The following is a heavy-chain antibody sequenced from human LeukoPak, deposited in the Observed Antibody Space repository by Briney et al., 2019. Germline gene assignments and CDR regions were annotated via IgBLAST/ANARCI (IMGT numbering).Heavy chain of an antibody. J-gene: IGHJ4*02. CDR1: GYTFTSYA. CDR2: INTNTGNP. Sequence: ASVKVSCKASGYTFTSYAVNWVRQAPGQGLEWMGWINTNTGNPTYAQGFTGRFVFSLDTSVSTAYLQISSLKAEDTAVYYCAREVPRDEFDYWGQGTLVTVPS. CDR3: AREVPRDEFDY. V-gene: IGHV7-4-1*02.